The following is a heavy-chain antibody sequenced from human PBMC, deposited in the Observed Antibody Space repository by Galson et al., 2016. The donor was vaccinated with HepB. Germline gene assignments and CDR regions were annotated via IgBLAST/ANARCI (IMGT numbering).Heavy chain of an antibody. V-gene: IGHV1-69*06. J-gene: IGHJ4*02. CDR3: ARFPRGGFGVPTPL. Sequence: VKVSCKASGGTFSRYVITWVRQAPGQGLEYMGEIIPIFNTAHYAQKFQDRIRITADKSTGTAYMELNSLRFQDTAVYYCARFPRGGFGVPTPLWGQGTLVTVAS. D-gene: IGHD3-3*01. CDR2: IIPIFNTA. CDR1: GGTFSRYV.